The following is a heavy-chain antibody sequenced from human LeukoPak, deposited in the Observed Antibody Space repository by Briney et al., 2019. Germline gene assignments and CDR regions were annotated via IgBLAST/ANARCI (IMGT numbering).Heavy chain of an antibody. V-gene: IGHV3-30-3*01. CDR2: ISYGGSNK. Sequence: PGGSLRLSCAASGFTFSNYAIHWVRQAPGKGLEWVAVISYGGSNKYYADSVEGRFTISRDNSKNTLYLQMNSLRAEDTAVYYCARDPLNYSGGGYSDYWGQGTLVTVSS. CDR3: ARDPLNYSGGGYSDY. D-gene: IGHD1-26*01. J-gene: IGHJ4*02. CDR1: GFTFSNYA.